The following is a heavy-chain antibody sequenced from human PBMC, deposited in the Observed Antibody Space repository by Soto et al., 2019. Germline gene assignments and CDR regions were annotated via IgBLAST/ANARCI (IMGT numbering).Heavy chain of an antibody. V-gene: IGHV1-3*01. D-gene: IGHD1-26*01. J-gene: IGHJ4*02. CDR3: ARVYSGSYFPYFDY. CDR1: GYTFTSYA. Sequence: ASVKVSCKASGYTFTSYAMHWVRQAPGQRLEWMGWINAGNGNTKYSQKFQGRVTITRDTSASTAYMELSSLRSEDTAVYYCARVYSGSYFPYFDYWGQGTLVTVSS. CDR2: INAGNGNT.